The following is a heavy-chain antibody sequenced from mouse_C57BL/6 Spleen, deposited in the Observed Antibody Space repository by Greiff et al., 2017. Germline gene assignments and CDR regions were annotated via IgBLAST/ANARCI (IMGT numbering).Heavy chain of an antibody. Sequence: QVQLQQPGTELVKPGASVKLSCKASGYTFTSYWMHWVKQRPGQGLEWIGNINPSNGGTNYNEKFKSKATLTVDKSSSTAYMQLSSLTSEDSAVYYCARGVNYDGSSYNAMDSWGQATSGTASS. CDR3: ARGVNYDGSSYNAMDS. V-gene: IGHV1-53*01. CDR2: INPSNGGT. J-gene: IGHJ4*01. D-gene: IGHD1-1*01. CDR1: GYTFTSYW.